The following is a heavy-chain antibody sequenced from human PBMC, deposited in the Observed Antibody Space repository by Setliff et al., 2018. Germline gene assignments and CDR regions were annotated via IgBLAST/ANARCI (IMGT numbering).Heavy chain of an antibody. CDR2: FWANGNNK. J-gene: IGHJ4*02. Sequence: TGGSLRLSCAASGFTFSYYGIHWVRQAPGKGLEWVAVFWANGNNKYYADSVKGRFTISRDNSKNTLYLQMNSLTAEDTAMYYCATLSKDLNYWGQGTLVTVSS. CDR3: ATLSKDLNY. CDR1: GFTFSYYG. V-gene: IGHV3-33*01. D-gene: IGHD3-3*01.